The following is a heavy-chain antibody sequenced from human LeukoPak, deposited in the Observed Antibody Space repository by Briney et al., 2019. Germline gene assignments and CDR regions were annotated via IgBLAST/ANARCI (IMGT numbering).Heavy chain of an antibody. CDR2: LYYSGST. CDR1: GGSISGSSYY. CDR3: ARHYYDRTGYYYFDY. J-gene: IGHJ4*02. Sequence: SETLSLTCSVSGGSISGSSYYWGWIRQPPGKGLEWIASLYYSGSTYYNPSLKSRVTISVDTSKNQFSLNLSSVTAAGTAVYYCARHYYDRTGYYYFDYWGQGTLVTVSS. D-gene: IGHD3-22*01. V-gene: IGHV4-39*01.